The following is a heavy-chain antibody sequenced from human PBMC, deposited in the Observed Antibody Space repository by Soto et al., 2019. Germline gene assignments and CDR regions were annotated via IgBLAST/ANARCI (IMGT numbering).Heavy chain of an antibody. CDR1: GFTFSSYA. CDR3: AKETHIVVVIATGPPPNFDY. Sequence: GGSLRLSCAASGFTFSSYAMSWVRQAPGKGLEWVSAISGSGGSTYHADSVKGRFTISRDNSKNTLYLQMNSLRAEDTAVYYCAKETHIVVVIATGPPPNFDYWGQGTLVTVSS. D-gene: IGHD2-21*01. V-gene: IGHV3-23*01. CDR2: ISGSGGST. J-gene: IGHJ4*02.